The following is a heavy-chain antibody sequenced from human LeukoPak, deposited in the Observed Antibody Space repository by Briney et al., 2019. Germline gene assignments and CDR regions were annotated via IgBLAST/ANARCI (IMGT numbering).Heavy chain of an antibody. CDR2: VYHSGTT. D-gene: IGHD3-10*01. Sequence: PSGTLSLTCTVSGASISSINWWSWVRQSPGRGLEWIGEVYHSGTTNYNPSLISRVTISVDRSKNQFSLKLSSVTAADTAVYYCASRIVLLWFGGMGGYFDYWGQGTLVTVSS. CDR3: ASRIVLLWFGGMGGYFDY. J-gene: IGHJ4*02. CDR1: GASISSINW. V-gene: IGHV4-4*02.